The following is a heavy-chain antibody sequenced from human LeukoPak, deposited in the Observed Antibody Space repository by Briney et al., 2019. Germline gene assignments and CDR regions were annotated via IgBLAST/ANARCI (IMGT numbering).Heavy chain of an antibody. J-gene: IGHJ5*02. Sequence: ASVKGSCKASGYTFTSDGISWVRQAPGQGLEWMGWISAYNGNTNYAQKLQGRVTMTTDTSTSTAYMELRSLRSDDTAVYYCAESGWPIFHNWFDPWGQGTLVTVSS. CDR2: ISAYNGNT. V-gene: IGHV1-18*01. D-gene: IGHD6-19*01. CDR1: GYTFTSDG. CDR3: AESGWPIFHNWFDP.